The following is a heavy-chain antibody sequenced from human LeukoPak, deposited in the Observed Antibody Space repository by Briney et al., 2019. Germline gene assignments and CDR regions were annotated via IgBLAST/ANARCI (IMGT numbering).Heavy chain of an antibody. D-gene: IGHD2-2*01. J-gene: IGHJ5*02. Sequence: ASVKVSCKASGYTFTSYDINWVRQATGQGLEWMGWMNPNSGNTGYAQKFQGRVTITRNTSISTAYMELSSLRSEDTAVYYCARGEEYQLLQGQVWFDPWGQGTLVTVSS. CDR1: GYTFTSYD. CDR2: MNPNSGNT. V-gene: IGHV1-8*03. CDR3: ARGEEYQLLQGQVWFDP.